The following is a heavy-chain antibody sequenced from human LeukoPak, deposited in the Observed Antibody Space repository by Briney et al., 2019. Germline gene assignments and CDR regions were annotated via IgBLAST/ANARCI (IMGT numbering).Heavy chain of an antibody. CDR1: GFTFSSYG. Sequence: GGSLRLSCAASGFTFSSYGMHWVRQAPGKGLEWVAVISYDGSNKYYADSVKGRFTISRDNSKNTLYLQMNSLRAEDTAVYYCVFEGRADAFDIWGQGTMVTVSS. V-gene: IGHV3-30*03. D-gene: IGHD3-10*01. CDR2: ISYDGSNK. CDR3: VFEGRADAFDI. J-gene: IGHJ3*02.